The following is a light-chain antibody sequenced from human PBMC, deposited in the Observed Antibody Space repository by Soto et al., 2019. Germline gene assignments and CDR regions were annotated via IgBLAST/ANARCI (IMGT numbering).Light chain of an antibody. CDR1: QSVVTSY. CDR3: QYYDDSMWT. Sequence: EIVLTQSPGTLSLSPGEGATLSCRASQSVVTSYLAWYQQKYGQPPRLLFYGALYRAPGLPDRFSGSGSGTGFTLPIRRLEPEDFAVYYCQYYDDSMWTFGQGTKVEVK. V-gene: IGKV3-20*01. J-gene: IGKJ1*01. CDR2: GAL.